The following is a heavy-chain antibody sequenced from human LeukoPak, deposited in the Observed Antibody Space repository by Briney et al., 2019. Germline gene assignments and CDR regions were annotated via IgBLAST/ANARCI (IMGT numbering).Heavy chain of an antibody. CDR2: ISGSGGST. CDR3: AKDPEDSSGWYLNYFDY. J-gene: IGHJ4*02. D-gene: IGHD6-19*01. CDR1: GFTFSSYA. V-gene: IGHV3-23*01. Sequence: GGSLRLSCAASGFTFSSYAMSWVRQAPGRGLEWVSAISGSGGSTYYADSVKGRFTISRDNSENTLYLQMNSLRAEDTAVYYCAKDPEDSSGWYLNYFDYWGQGTLVTVSS.